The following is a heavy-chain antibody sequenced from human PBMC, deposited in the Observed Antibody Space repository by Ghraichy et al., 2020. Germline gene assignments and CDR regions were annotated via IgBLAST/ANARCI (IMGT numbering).Heavy chain of an antibody. CDR1: GFTFSSYA. V-gene: IGHV3-23*01. J-gene: IGHJ4*02. CDR2: ISGRGGGT. Sequence: ETLSLTCAASGFTFSSYALSWVRRAPGKGLGWFSAISGRGGGTTNADSVKGRFTISRDNSKNTLYLQMNSLRAEDTAVYYCAKDRSGYYDSSGYFDYWGQGTLVTVSS. D-gene: IGHD3-22*01. CDR3: AKDRSGYYDSSGYFDY.